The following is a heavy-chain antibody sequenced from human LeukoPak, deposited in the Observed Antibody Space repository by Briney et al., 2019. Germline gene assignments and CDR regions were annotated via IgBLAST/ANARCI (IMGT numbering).Heavy chain of an antibody. V-gene: IGHV1-18*01. Sequence: ASVKVSCKASGYTFTSYGISWVRQAPGQGLEWMGWISAYNGNTNYAQKLQGRVTMTEDTSTDTAYMELSSLRSEDTAVYYCATQGNYDFWSGPQLGFDPWGQGTLVTVPS. CDR3: ATQGNYDFWSGPQLGFDP. CDR2: ISAYNGNT. CDR1: GYTFTSYG. D-gene: IGHD3-3*01. J-gene: IGHJ5*02.